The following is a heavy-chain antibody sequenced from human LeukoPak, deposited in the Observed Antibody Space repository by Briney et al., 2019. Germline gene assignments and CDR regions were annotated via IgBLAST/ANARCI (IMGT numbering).Heavy chain of an antibody. CDR2: IFPGDSDT. CDR1: GYNFTTYW. V-gene: IGHV5-51*01. CDR3: ARRDYGGTSAAFDI. Sequence: GESLKISFKGSGYNFTTYWVAWVRHMPGKGLEWMGIIFPGDSDTRYRPSFQGQATISADKSISTAYLQWSSLKASDTAMYYCARRDYGGTSAAFDIWGQGTMVTVSS. J-gene: IGHJ3*02. D-gene: IGHD4-23*01.